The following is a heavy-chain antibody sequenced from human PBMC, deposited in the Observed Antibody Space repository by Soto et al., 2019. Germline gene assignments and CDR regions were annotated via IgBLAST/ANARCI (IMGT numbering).Heavy chain of an antibody. D-gene: IGHD1-26*01. CDR1: GYTFTSYY. CDR2: INPSGGST. Sequence: ASVKVSCKASGYTFTSYYMHWVRQAPGQGLEWMGIINPSGGSTSYAQKFQGRVTMTRDTSTSTVYMELSSLRSEDTAVYYCARVGATKKYYYYGMDVWGQGTTVTVSS. V-gene: IGHV1-46*01. J-gene: IGHJ6*02. CDR3: ARVGATKKYYYYGMDV.